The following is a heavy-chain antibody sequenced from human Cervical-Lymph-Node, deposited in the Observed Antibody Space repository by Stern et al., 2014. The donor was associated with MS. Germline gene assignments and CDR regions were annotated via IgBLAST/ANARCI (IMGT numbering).Heavy chain of an antibody. CDR3: ARDRDYGGQAKRAYGMDV. D-gene: IGHD4-23*01. Sequence: QVQLGESGAEVKKPGSSVKVSCTTSGDAFNNYGVSWVRQAPGQGLERMGGIIPIFGKANYAPTFQGRVTISADESTGTVYMELSSLKSEDTAMYYCARDRDYGGQAKRAYGMDVWGQGTTVTVSS. J-gene: IGHJ6*02. CDR1: GDAFNNYG. V-gene: IGHV1-69*19. CDR2: IIPIFGKA.